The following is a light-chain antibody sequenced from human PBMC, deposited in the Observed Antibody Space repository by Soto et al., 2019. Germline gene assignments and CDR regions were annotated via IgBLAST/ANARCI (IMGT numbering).Light chain of an antibody. V-gene: IGKV3-20*01. CDR2: GAS. CDR1: QSISSSY. Sequence: EIVLTQSPGTLSLSPGERATLSCRASQSISSSYLAWYQQQPGQAPRLLIYGASSRATGIPDRFSGSGSGTDFTLTISRLEPEDFAVYYCQHYGNSPLLTFGGGTKVQIK. CDR3: QHYGNSPLLT. J-gene: IGKJ4*01.